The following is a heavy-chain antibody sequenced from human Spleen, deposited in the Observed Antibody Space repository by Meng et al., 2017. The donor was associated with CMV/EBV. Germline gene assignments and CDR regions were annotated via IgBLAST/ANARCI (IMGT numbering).Heavy chain of an antibody. V-gene: IGHV3-30-3*01. CDR2: ISYDGTNK. Sequence: GGSLRLSCAASGFTFSNYGIHWVRQAPGKGLEWVAVISYDGTNKYYADSVKGRFTISRDNSKNTLYLQMNSLSAADTAVYYCTRGEIFGVVIITRYFDYWGQGTLVTVSS. D-gene: IGHD3-3*01. CDR1: GFTFSNYG. CDR3: TRGEIFGVVIITRYFDY. J-gene: IGHJ4*02.